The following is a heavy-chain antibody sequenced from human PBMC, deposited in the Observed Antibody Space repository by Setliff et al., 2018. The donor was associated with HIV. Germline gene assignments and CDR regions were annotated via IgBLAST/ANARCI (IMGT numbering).Heavy chain of an antibody. CDR3: ATRGEQLYFYGMDV. CDR1: RYSFASYW. D-gene: IGHD1-26*01. Sequence: PGESLKISCKGSRYSFASYWIGWVRQMPGKGLEWMGVIYPDDSDTRYSPSFQGQVTISADKSISTAYLQWSSLKASDTAMYYCATRGEQLYFYGMDVWVPETLLVTVSS. CDR2: IYPDDSDT. J-gene: IGHJ6*02. V-gene: IGHV5-51*01.